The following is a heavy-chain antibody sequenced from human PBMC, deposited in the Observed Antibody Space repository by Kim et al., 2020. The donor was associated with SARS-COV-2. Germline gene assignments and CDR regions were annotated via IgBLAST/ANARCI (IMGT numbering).Heavy chain of an antibody. Sequence: GGSLRLSCTASGFTFGDYAMSWVRQAPGKGLEWVGFIRSKAYGGTTEYAASVKGRFTISRDDSKSIAYLQMNSLKTEDTAVYYCTRFTMVRGGGFRYWGQGTLVTVSS. V-gene: IGHV3-49*04. CDR2: IRSKAYGGTT. D-gene: IGHD3-10*01. CDR1: GFTFGDYA. J-gene: IGHJ4*02. CDR3: TRFTMVRGGGFRY.